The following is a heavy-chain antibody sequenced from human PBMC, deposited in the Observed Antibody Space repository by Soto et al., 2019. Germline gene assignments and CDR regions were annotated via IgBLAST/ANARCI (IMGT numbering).Heavy chain of an antibody. CDR3: ARRTRAQMGRYFDY. J-gene: IGHJ4*02. CDR1: GGSFSGYY. CDR2: INHSGST. V-gene: IGHV4-34*01. D-gene: IGHD4-17*01. Sequence: SETLSLTCAVYGGSFSGYYWSWIRQPPGKGLEWIGEINHSGSTNYNPSLKSRVTISVDTSKNQFSLKLSSVTAADTAVYYCARRTRAQMGRYFDYWGQGTLVTVSS.